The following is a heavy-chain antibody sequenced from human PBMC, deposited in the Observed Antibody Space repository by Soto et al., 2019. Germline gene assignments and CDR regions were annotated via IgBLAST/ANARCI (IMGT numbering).Heavy chain of an antibody. D-gene: IGHD6-13*01. Sequence: SETLSLTCTVSGGSISTYYWSWIRQPPGKGLEWIGYINYSGRTNYNPSLKSRVTMSLDTSKNQFPLKLRSVTAADTAVFYCARYAGSSWFDYWGQGTLVTVSS. CDR3: ARYAGSSWFDY. CDR2: INYSGRT. J-gene: IGHJ4*02. CDR1: GGSISTYY. V-gene: IGHV4-59*01.